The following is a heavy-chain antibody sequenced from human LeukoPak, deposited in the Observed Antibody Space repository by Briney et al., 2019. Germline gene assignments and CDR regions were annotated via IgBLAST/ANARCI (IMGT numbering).Heavy chain of an antibody. J-gene: IGHJ4*02. CDR2: ISGSGAST. V-gene: IGHV3-23*01. CDR1: GFTFSSYA. D-gene: IGHD4/OR15-4a*01. CDR3: AKSLTIPKYFDY. Sequence: GGSLRPSCAASGFTFSSYATNWVRQAPEKGLEWVSGISGSGASTYYADSVKGRFTISRDNSENTLYLQMNSLRAEDTAVYYCAKSLTIPKYFDYWGQGTLVTVSS.